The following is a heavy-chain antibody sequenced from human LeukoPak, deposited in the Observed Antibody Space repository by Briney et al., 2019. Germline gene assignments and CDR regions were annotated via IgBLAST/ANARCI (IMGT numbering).Heavy chain of an antibody. V-gene: IGHV4-39*07. CDR3: ARATPHYDILTGYYTPFDY. D-gene: IGHD3-9*01. CDR1: GGSISSSSYY. CDR2: IYYSGST. Sequence: SETLSLTCTVSGGSISSSSYYWGWIRQPPGKGLEWIGSIYYSGSTYYNPSLKSRVTISVDTSKDQFSLKLSSVTAADTAVYYCARATPHYDILTGYYTPFDYWGQGTLVTVSS. J-gene: IGHJ4*02.